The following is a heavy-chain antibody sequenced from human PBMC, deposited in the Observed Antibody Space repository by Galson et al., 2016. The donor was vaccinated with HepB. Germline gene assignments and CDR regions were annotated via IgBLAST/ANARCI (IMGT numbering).Heavy chain of an antibody. Sequence: CAISGDSVSSNSAAWNWIRQSPSRGLEWLGRTAYRSTWYNDYAVSAKSRITINPDTSKNQFSLHLNPVTPVDTAVYFCSRDSEVGNLFDSWGQGTLVTVTS. D-gene: IGHD7-27*01. J-gene: IGHJ5*01. CDR3: SRDSEVGNLFDS. V-gene: IGHV6-1*01. CDR1: GDSVSSNSAA. CDR2: TAYRSTWYN.